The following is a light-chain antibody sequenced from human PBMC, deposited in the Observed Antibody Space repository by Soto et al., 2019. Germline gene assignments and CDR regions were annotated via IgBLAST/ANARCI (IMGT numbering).Light chain of an antibody. CDR1: QSIRKY. V-gene: IGKV1-39*01. J-gene: IGKJ1*01. CDR2: AAS. Sequence: DIQMTQSPSSLSASVGDRVIITCRASQSIRKYLNWYQHKPGKVPTLLIYAASSLQSGVPSRFSGSGSGTEFTLTITSLQPEDFATYYCQQSGDTPPWTFGQGTRWIS. CDR3: QQSGDTPPWT.